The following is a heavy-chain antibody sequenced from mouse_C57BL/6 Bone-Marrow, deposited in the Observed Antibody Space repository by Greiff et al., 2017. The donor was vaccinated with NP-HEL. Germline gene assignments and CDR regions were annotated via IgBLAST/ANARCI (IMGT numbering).Heavy chain of an antibody. J-gene: IGHJ2*01. CDR1: GFTFSDYG. CDR3: ARYSNFFDY. D-gene: IGHD2-5*01. CDR2: ISNLAYSI. Sequence: EVKLVESGGGLVQPGGSLKLSCAASGFTFSDYGIAWVRQAPRKGPEWVAFISNLAYSIYYADTVTGRFTISRENAKNTLYLEMSSLRSEDTAMYYCARYSNFFDYWGQGTTLTVSS. V-gene: IGHV5-15*01.